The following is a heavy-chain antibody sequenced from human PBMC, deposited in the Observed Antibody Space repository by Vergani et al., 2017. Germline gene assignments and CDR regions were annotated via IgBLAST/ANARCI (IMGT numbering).Heavy chain of an antibody. Sequence: QVQLQESGPGLVKPSETLSLTCTVSGGSISSYYWSWIRQPPGKGLEWIGYIYYSGSTNYNPSLKSRVTISVDTSKNQFSLKLSSVTAADTAVYYCARGLSSSWHYYYYYYMDVWDKGTTVTVSS. CDR3: ARGLSSSWHYYYYYYMDV. D-gene: IGHD6-13*01. CDR1: GGSISSYY. CDR2: IYYSGST. J-gene: IGHJ6*03. V-gene: IGHV4-59*01.